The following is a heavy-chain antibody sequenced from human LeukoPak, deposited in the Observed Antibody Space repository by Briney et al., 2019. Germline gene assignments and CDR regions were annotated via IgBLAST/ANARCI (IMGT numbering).Heavy chain of an antibody. CDR1: GGSISSSNYY. CDR2: IYYSGST. J-gene: IGHJ4*02. D-gene: IGHD3-10*01. CDR3: ARRPYASGSYSY. V-gene: IGHV4-39*07. Sequence: SETLSLTCTVSGGSISSSNYYWGWIRQPPGKGLEWIGTIYYSGSTNYNPSLKSRVTISVDTSRNQFSLKLSSVTAADTALYYCARRPYASGSYSYWGQGALVTVSS.